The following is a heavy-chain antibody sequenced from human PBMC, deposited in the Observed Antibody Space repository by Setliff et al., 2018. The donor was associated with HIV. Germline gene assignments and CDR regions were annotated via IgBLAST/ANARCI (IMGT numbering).Heavy chain of an antibody. CDR3: ARGSVLRYFDWLLPHYGMDV. V-gene: IGHV4-34*01. Sequence: FSDHYWCWMRQPPGKGLEWIGEINHSGDNNYNPSLKSRVTMSVDTSKNQFSVKLTSVTAADTAVYYCARGSVLRYFDWLLPHYGMDVWGQGTTVTVSS. J-gene: IGHJ6*02. D-gene: IGHD3-9*01. CDR2: INHSGDN. CDR1: FSDHY.